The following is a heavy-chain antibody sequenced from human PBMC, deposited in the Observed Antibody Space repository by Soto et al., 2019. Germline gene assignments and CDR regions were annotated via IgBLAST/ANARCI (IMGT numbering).Heavy chain of an antibody. J-gene: IGHJ4*02. CDR2: IWYDGSNK. V-gene: IGHV3-33*01. D-gene: IGHD2-15*01. CDR3: ARDGYCSGGSCYSVPVFDY. CDR1: GFTFSSYG. Sequence: PGGSLRLSCAAYGFTFSSYGMHWVRQAPGKGLEWVAVIWYDGSNKYYADSVKGRFTISRDNSKNTLYLQMDSLRAEDTAVYYCARDGYCSGGSCYSVPVFDYWGQGTLVTVSS.